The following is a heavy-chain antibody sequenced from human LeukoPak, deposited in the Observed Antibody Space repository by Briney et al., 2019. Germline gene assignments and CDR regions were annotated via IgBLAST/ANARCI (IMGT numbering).Heavy chain of an antibody. CDR3: ASRDGYN. V-gene: IGHV3-7*01. J-gene: IGHJ4*02. Sequence: AGGSLRLSCAVSGFIFSTYWMMWARQAPGRGLEWVSNMKGDGSEIHYVDSVKGRFTISRDNARNSLFLQMNGLRPEDTAVYYCASRDGYNWCQGTLVTVSS. CDR1: GFIFSTYW. CDR2: MKGDGSEI. D-gene: IGHD5-24*01.